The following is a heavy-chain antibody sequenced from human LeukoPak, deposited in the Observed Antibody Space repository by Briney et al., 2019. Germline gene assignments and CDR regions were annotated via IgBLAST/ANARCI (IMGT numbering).Heavy chain of an antibody. CDR2: INPAGNYA. CDR1: GFTFSNYW. J-gene: IGHJ5*01. CDR3: VRDWDHYDFDS. V-gene: IGHV3-74*01. Sequence: GGSLRLSCAASGFTFSNYWIHWVRQAPGKGLVWVSRINPAGNYANYADSVKGRFTISRDNAKNTVYLQMNSLRAEDTALFYCVRDWDHYDFDSWGQGALVTVSS. D-gene: IGHD3-3*01.